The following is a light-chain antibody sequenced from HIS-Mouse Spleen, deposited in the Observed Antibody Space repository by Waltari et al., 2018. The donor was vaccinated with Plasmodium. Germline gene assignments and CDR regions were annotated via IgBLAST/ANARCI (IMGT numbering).Light chain of an antibody. CDR1: STHVGGYNH. V-gene: IGLV2-8*01. J-gene: IGLJ2*01. CDR2: EVS. CDR3: SSYAGSNNLV. Sequence: QSALTQPPSASGSPGQSVTISCTGTSTHVGGYNHVPWYQQHPGKAPKLMTYEVSKRPSGVPDRFSGSKSGNTASLTVSGLQAEDEADYYCSSYAGSNNLVFGGGTKLTVL.